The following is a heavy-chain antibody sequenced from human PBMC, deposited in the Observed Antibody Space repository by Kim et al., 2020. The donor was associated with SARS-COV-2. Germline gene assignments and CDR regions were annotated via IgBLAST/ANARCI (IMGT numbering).Heavy chain of an antibody. Sequence: GSEKYYVDSVKSRFTISRDNAKNALYMQMSRLRAEDTAVYYCARGLGLGYWGQGTLVTVSS. V-gene: IGHV3-7*04. CDR3: ARGLGLGY. CDR2: GSEK. D-gene: IGHD3-22*01. J-gene: IGHJ4*02.